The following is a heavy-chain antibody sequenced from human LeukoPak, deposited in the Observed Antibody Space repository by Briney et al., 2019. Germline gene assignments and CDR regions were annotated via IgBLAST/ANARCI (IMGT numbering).Heavy chain of an antibody. D-gene: IGHD6-13*01. CDR3: ARDLGSSWYWDIFDY. Sequence: GASVKVSCKASGYTFTGYYMHWVRQAPGQGLEWMGIINPSGGSTSYAQKFQGRVTMTRDMSTSTVYMELSSLRSEGTAVYYCARDLGSSWYWDIFDYWGQGTLVTVSS. J-gene: IGHJ4*02. V-gene: IGHV1-46*01. CDR1: GYTFTGYY. CDR2: INPSGGST.